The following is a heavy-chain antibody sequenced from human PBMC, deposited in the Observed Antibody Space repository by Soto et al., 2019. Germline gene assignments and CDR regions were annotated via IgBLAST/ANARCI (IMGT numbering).Heavy chain of an antibody. J-gene: IGHJ3*02. CDR1: GFTSSSYA. Sequence: GGSLRLSCAASGFTSSSYAMHWVRQAPGKGLEWVAVISYDGSNKYYADSVKGRFTISRDNSKNTLYLQMNSLRAEDTAVYYCARVSYYYDSSGYNDAFDIWGQGTMVTVSS. V-gene: IGHV3-30-3*01. CDR2: ISYDGSNK. CDR3: ARVSYYYDSSGYNDAFDI. D-gene: IGHD3-22*01.